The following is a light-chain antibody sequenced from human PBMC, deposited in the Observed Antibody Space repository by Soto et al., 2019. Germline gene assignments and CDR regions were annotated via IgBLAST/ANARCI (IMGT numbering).Light chain of an antibody. CDR3: QSADSSGTYQV. J-gene: IGLJ2*01. CDR2: KDN. V-gene: IGLV3-25*03. Sequence: SYELTQPPSVSVSPGQTARITCSGDALPKQYAYWYQQKPGQAPVVVIYKDNERPSGNPERFSGSSSGTTVTLTISGVQAEDEADYYCQSADSSGTYQVFGGGTKLTVL. CDR1: ALPKQY.